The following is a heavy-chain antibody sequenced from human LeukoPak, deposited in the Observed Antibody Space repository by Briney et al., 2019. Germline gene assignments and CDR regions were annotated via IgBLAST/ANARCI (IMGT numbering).Heavy chain of an antibody. CDR2: IYYSGST. CDR1: GGSVSSSSYY. CDR3: ARDQNWFDP. D-gene: IGHD2/OR15-2a*01. V-gene: IGHV4-39*02. J-gene: IGHJ5*02. Sequence: SETLSLTCTVSGGSVSSSSYYWGWIRQPPGKGLEWIGTIYYSGSTYYNPSLRSRVTISVDTSKNQFSLKLSSVTAADTAVYYCARDQNWFDPWGQGTLVTVSS.